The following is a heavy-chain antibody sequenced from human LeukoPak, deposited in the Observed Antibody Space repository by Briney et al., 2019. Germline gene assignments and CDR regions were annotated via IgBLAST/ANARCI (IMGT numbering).Heavy chain of an antibody. CDR3: ARGEGDIVLMEGYYFDY. J-gene: IGHJ4*02. D-gene: IGHD2-8*01. Sequence: PSETLSLTCTVSGGSISRSSYYWGWIRQPPGKGLEWIGSIYYSGSTYYNPSLKSRVTISVDTSKNQFSLKLSSVTAADTAVYYCARGEGDIVLMEGYYFDYWGQGTLVTVSS. CDR2: IYYSGST. V-gene: IGHV4-39*01. CDR1: GGSISRSSYY.